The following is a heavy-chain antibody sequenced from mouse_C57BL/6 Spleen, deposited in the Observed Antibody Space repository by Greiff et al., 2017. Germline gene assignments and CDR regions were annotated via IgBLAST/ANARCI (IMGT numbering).Heavy chain of an antibody. D-gene: IGHD1-1*01. CDR1: GFTFSDYG. CDR3: AMKKYYGSFDY. J-gene: IGHJ2*01. V-gene: IGHV5-17*01. Sequence: ESGGGLVKPGGSLKLSCAASGFTFSDYGMHWVRQAPEKGLEWVAYISSGSSTIYYAATVKGRFTISSDNARNTLFLQMTILRSEDTAMYYWAMKKYYGSFDYCGQGTTLTLSS. CDR2: ISSGSSTI.